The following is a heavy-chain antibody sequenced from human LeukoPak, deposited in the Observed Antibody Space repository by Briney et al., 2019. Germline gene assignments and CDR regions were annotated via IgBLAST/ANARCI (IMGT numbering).Heavy chain of an antibody. CDR1: GFTFSTYA. J-gene: IGHJ4*02. D-gene: IGHD6-13*01. Sequence: GGSLRLSCAASGFTFSTYAMHWVRQAPGKGLEWVAVISYDGSNIYYADSVKGRFTISRDNSKNTLYLQMNSLRAEDTAVYYCAKGSVGKAVYYFDYWGQGTLVTVSS. V-gene: IGHV3-30-3*01. CDR3: AKGSVGKAVYYFDY. CDR2: ISYDGSNI.